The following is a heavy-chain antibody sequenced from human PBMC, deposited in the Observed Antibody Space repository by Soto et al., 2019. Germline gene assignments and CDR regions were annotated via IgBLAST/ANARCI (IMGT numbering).Heavy chain of an antibody. CDR2: IYRSGST. CDR3: ARTLDYGHMDV. Sequence: QVQMQESGPGLVKPSETLSLTCTVSGDSVRNQYWSWIRRPPGRGLEWIGYIYRSGSTKYNPSLKSRRNISVDTSKNQFSLKLSSVTAADTAVYYCARTLDYGHMDVWGKGTTVTVSS. D-gene: IGHD3-16*01. J-gene: IGHJ6*03. CDR1: GDSVRNQY. V-gene: IGHV4-4*09.